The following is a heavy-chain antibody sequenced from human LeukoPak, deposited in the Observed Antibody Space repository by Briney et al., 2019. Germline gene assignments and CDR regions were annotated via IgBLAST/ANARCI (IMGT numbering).Heavy chain of an antibody. CDR1: GGSFSGYY. Sequence: SETLSLTCAVYGGSFSGYYWSWIRQPPGKGLEWIGEINHSGSTNYNPSLKSRVTISVDTSKNQFSLKLSSVTAADTAVYYCARRGITMIVVVKGYFDYWGQGTLVTVSS. V-gene: IGHV4-34*01. CDR2: INHSGST. J-gene: IGHJ4*02. CDR3: ARRGITMIVVVKGYFDY. D-gene: IGHD3-22*01.